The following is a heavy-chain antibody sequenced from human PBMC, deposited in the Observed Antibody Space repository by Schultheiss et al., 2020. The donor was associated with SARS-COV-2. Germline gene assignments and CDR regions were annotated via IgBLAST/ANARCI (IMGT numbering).Heavy chain of an antibody. CDR3: ARLELESADY. D-gene: IGHD1-7*01. J-gene: IGHJ4*02. Sequence: SETLSLTCTVSGGSISSGYYWGWIRQPPGKGLEWIGSIYHSGSTYYNPSLKSRVTISVDTSKNQFSLKLSSVTAADTAVYYCARLELESADYWGQGTLVTVSS. CDR1: GGSISSGYY. V-gene: IGHV4-38-2*02. CDR2: IYHSGST.